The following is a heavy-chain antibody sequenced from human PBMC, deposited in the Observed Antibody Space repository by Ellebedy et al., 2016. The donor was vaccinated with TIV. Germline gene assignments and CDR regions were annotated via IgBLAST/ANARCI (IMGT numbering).Heavy chain of an antibody. J-gene: IGHJ6*02. CDR3: ARISGGPV. CDR2: IYYGGLT. D-gene: IGHD3-10*01. V-gene: IGHV4-59*08. Sequence: MPSETLSLTCTVSGVSISSYSWSWIRQPPGKGLEWIGYIYYGGLTNYSPSLKSRVTISVDTSKSQFSLKLNSVTAADTAVYYCARISGGPVWGQGTTVTVSS. CDR1: GVSISSYS.